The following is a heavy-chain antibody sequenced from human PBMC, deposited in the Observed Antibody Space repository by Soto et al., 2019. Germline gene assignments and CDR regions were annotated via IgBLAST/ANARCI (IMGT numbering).Heavy chain of an antibody. D-gene: IGHD2-2*01. J-gene: IGHJ6*02. V-gene: IGHV4-34*01. CDR1: GGSFSCYY. Sequence: PSETLSLTCAVYGGSFSCYYWSWIRQPPGKGLEWIGEINRSGSTNYNPSLKSRVTISVDTFKNQFSLKLSSVTAADTAVYYCARGSKIGYCSSTSCYQRHYYYGMDVWGQGTTVTVSS. CDR2: INRSGST. CDR3: ARGSKIGYCSSTSCYQRHYYYGMDV.